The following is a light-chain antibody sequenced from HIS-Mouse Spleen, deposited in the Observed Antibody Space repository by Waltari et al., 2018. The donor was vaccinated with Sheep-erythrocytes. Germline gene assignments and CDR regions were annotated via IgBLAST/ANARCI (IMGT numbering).Light chain of an antibody. CDR2: DVS. Sequence: QSALTQPRSVSGSPGQSVTISCTGTSSDVGGYNYVSWYQQHPGKAPKLMIYDVSKRPSGVPDRFSGSQSGNTASLTISVLQAEDEADYYCCSYAGSYNHVFATGTKVTVL. V-gene: IGLV2-11*01. CDR1: SSDVGGYNY. CDR3: CSYAGSYNHV. J-gene: IGLJ1*01.